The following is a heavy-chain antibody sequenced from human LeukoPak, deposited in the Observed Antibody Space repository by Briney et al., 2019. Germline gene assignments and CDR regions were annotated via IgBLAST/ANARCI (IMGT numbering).Heavy chain of an antibody. Sequence: SQTLSLTCAISGDGVSSNSVAWNWIRQSPSRGPEWLGRTYYRSKWYIDYADSVKSRITISPDTSKNQFSLQLNSMTPEDTAIYYCARGRVSAFDIWGQGTMVTVSS. J-gene: IGHJ3*02. D-gene: IGHD2-8*01. V-gene: IGHV6-1*01. CDR2: TYYRSKWYI. CDR1: GDGVSSNSVA. CDR3: ARGRVSAFDI.